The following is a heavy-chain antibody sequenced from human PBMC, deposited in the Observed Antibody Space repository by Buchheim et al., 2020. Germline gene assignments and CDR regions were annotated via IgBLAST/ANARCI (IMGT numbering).Heavy chain of an antibody. CDR2: ISYDGSNK. V-gene: IGHV3-30*03. Sequence: QVQLVESGGGVVQPGRSLRLSCAASGFTFSSYGMHWVRQAPGKGLEWVAVISYDGSNKYYADSVKGRFTISRDNSTNTLYLQMNSLRAEDTAVYYCARPSTAMADFDYWGQGTL. J-gene: IGHJ4*02. D-gene: IGHD5-18*01. CDR3: ARPSTAMADFDY. CDR1: GFTFSSYG.